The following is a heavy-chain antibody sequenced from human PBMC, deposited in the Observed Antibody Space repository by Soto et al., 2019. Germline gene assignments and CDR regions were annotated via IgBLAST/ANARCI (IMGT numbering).Heavy chain of an antibody. Sequence: EASVKVSCKASGYTFTGYYMHWVRQAPGQGLEWMGWINPNSGGTNYAQKFQGRVTMTRDTSISTAYMELSRLRSDDTAVYYCARVPYDFWSGYPIEYWGQGTLVTVS. V-gene: IGHV1-2*02. J-gene: IGHJ4*02. CDR2: INPNSGGT. D-gene: IGHD3-3*01. CDR3: ARVPYDFWSGYPIEY. CDR1: GYTFTGYY.